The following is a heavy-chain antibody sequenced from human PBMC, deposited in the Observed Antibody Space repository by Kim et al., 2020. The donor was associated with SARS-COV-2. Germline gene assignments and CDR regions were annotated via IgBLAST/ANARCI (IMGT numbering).Heavy chain of an antibody. D-gene: IGHD2-21*02. J-gene: IGHJ4*02. Sequence: GGSLRLSCAASGFTFSSYAMSWVRQAPGKGLEWVSAISGSGGSTYYADSVKGRFTISRDNSKNTLYLQMNSLRAEDTAVYYCAKDCGGDCYSHYFDYWGQGTLATVSS. CDR2: ISGSGGST. V-gene: IGHV3-23*01. CDR3: AKDCGGDCYSHYFDY. CDR1: GFTFSSYA.